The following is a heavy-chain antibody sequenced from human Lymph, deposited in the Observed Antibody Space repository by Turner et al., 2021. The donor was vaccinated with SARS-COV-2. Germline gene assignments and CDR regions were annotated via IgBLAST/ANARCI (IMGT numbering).Heavy chain of an antibody. Sequence: QVQLVQSGAEVKKPGASVKVSCKASGSTFTSYAINWVRQATGQGLEWMGWMNPTSGYTGYAQKFQGRVTMTRNTSISTAYMELNSLTSDDTAVYYCAKGDGYPPHGLLDPWGQGTLVTVSS. J-gene: IGHJ5*02. CDR1: GSTFTSYA. CDR2: MNPTSGYT. CDR3: AKGDGYPPHGLLDP. V-gene: IGHV1-8*01. D-gene: IGHD6-25*01.